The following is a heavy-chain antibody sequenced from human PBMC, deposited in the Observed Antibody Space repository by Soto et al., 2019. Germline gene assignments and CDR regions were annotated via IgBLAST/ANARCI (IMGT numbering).Heavy chain of an antibody. CDR1: GFTCSSYA. J-gene: IGHJ1*01. D-gene: IGHD4-17*01. Sequence: EVQLLESGGGLVQPGGSLRLSCAPSGFTCSSYAMNWVRQAPGKGLEWVSAITGSGGSKWYADSVKGRFTISRDNSKNTLYLQMNSLRAEDTALYYCANYYGDYAGGEFFQHWGQGTLVTVSS. CDR2: ITGSGGSK. CDR3: ANYYGDYAGGEFFQH. V-gene: IGHV3-23*01.